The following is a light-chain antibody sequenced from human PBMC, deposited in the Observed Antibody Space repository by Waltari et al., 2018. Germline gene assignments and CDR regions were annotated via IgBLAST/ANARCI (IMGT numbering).Light chain of an antibody. CDR2: DDS. V-gene: IGLV3-21*04. Sequence: SYVLTQPPSVSVAPGKTARISCGGNNIGSKSVHWYQQKPGQAPVLVIYDDSDRPSGIPERFSGSNSGNTATLTISRVEAGEEADYYCQVWDSSTHHVVFGGVTKLTVL. CDR1: NIGSKS. J-gene: IGLJ2*01. CDR3: QVWDSSTHHVV.